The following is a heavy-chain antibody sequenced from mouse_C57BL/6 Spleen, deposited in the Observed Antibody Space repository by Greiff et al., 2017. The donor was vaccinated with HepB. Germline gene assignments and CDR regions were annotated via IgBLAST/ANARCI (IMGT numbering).Heavy chain of an antibody. CDR1: GYTFTSYW. CDR2: IDPSDSET. Sequence: VQLQQPGAELVRPGSSVKLSCKASGYTFTSYWMHWVKQRPIQGLEWIGNIDPSDSETHYNQKFKDKATLTVDKSSSTAYMQLSSLTSEDSAVYYCARGDSSGYVYFDYWGQGTTLTVSS. J-gene: IGHJ2*01. D-gene: IGHD3-2*02. CDR3: ARGDSSGYVYFDY. V-gene: IGHV1-52*01.